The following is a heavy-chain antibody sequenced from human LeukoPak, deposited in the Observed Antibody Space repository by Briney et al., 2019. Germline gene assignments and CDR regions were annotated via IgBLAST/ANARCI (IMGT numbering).Heavy chain of an antibody. CDR2: IYYSGST. D-gene: IGHD3-3*01. CDR1: GDHISSGDYY. V-gene: IGHV4-30-4*08. CDR3: ARGLGDPSLEWFYYYYYMDV. Sequence: PSETLSHTCTVSGDHISSGDYYWSWIRQPPGKGLERTGYIYYSGSTYYNPSLKSRVTISVDTSKNQFSLKLSSVTAADTAVYYCARGLGDPSLEWFYYYYYMDVWGKGTTVTVSS. J-gene: IGHJ6*03.